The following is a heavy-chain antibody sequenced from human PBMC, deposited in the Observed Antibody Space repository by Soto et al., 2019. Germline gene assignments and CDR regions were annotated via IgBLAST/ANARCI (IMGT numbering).Heavy chain of an antibody. CDR3: AKAVLWFGEETDAFDI. D-gene: IGHD3-10*01. CDR1: GFTFSSYG. Sequence: QVQLVESGGGVVQPGRSPRLSCAASGFTFSSYGMHWVRQAPGKGLEWVAVISYDGSNKYYADSVKGRFTISRDNSKNTLYLQMNSLRAEDTAVYYCAKAVLWFGEETDAFDIWGQGTMVTVSS. J-gene: IGHJ3*02. CDR2: ISYDGSNK. V-gene: IGHV3-30*18.